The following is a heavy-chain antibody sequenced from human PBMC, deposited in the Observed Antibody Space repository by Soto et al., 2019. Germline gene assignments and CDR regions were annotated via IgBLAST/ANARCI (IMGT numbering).Heavy chain of an antibody. J-gene: IGHJ4*02. D-gene: IGHD6-13*01. CDR2: ISGYNGDT. V-gene: IGHV1-18*01. CDR1: SYTFTSYG. CDR3: ARAPQTVAGAGVWY. Sequence: GASVKVSCKASSYTFTSYGISWVRQAPGQGLEWMGWISGYNGDTNYAQKYQGRVTMTTDTSTSTAYMELRSLRSDDTAVYYCARAPQTVAGAGVWYWGQGTLVTVSS.